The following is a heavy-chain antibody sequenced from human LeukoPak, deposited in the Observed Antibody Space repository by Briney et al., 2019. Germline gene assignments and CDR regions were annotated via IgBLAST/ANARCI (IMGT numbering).Heavy chain of an antibody. V-gene: IGHV4-59*01. CDR2: IYYSGST. CDR1: GGSISSYY. J-gene: IGHJ2*01. D-gene: IGHD5-18*01. CDR3: ARVQPDENFDL. Sequence: SETLSLTCTVSGGSISSYYWSWIRQPPGKGLEWIGYIYYSGSTNYNPSLKSRVTISVDTSKNQFSLKLSSVTAVDTAVYYCARVQPDENFDLWGRGTLVTVSS.